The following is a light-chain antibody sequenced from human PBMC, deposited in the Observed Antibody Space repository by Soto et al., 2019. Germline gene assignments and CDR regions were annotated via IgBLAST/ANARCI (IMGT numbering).Light chain of an antibody. CDR3: QSYASSLSGWV. CDR1: SSNIGAGYD. V-gene: IGLV1-40*01. J-gene: IGLJ3*02. CDR2: GNS. Sequence: QSVLTQPPSVSGAPGQRVTISCTESSSNIGAGYDVHWYQQLPGTAPKLLIYGNSNRPSGVPDRFSGSKSGTSASLAITGLQAADDADYYCQSYASSLSGWVFGGGTKLTVL.